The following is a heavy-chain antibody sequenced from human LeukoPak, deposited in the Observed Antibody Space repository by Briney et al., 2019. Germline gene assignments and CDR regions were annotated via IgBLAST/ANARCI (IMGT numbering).Heavy chain of an antibody. Sequence: GESLKISCKVSGYTFTGYWIGWVRRMPGKGREWIGIIYPVDSETRYSPSFQGQVTISSDRSINTAYLQWSSLQASDTAIYYCASPLGGGPSYYGMDVWGQGTTVTVPS. CDR3: ASPLGGGPSYYGMDV. CDR2: IYPVDSET. CDR1: GYTFTGYW. D-gene: IGHD3-10*01. J-gene: IGHJ6*02. V-gene: IGHV5-51*01.